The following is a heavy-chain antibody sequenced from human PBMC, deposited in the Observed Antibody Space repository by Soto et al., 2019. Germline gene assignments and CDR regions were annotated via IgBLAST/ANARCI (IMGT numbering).Heavy chain of an antibody. CDR2: IYYSGST. V-gene: IGHV4-31*03. J-gene: IGHJ6*02. D-gene: IGHD2-15*01. Sequence: QVQLQESGPGLVKPSQTLSLTCTVSGGSISSGGYYWSWIRQHPGKGLEWIGYIYYSGSTYYNPSLKSRVTISVDTSKNQFSLKLSSVTAAETAVYYCARVDCSGGSCYSDYYYGMDVWGQGTTVTVSS. CDR3: ARVDCSGGSCYSDYYYGMDV. CDR1: GGSISSGGYY.